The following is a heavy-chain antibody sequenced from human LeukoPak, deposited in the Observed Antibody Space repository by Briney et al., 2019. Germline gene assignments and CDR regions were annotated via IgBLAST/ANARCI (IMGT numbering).Heavy chain of an antibody. CDR1: GCSIRSGHYY. V-gene: IGHV4-30-4*01. CDR2: IYDSEST. D-gene: IGHD4-17*01. J-gene: IGHJ4*02. Sequence: SETLSLTCTVSGCSIRSGHYYWSWIRQPPGKGLEWIVYIYDSESTYYNRSLQSRVTISVDTSKNQFSLKLSSVTAADTAVYYCARYGDYGFDHWGQGTLVTVSS. CDR3: ARYGDYGFDH.